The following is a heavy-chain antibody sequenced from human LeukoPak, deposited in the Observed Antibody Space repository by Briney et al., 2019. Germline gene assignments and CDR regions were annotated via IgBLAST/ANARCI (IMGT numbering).Heavy chain of an antibody. J-gene: IGHJ6*03. CDR3: ARDKYSSSWVDFPTSLYYYYMDV. D-gene: IGHD6-13*01. Sequence: NPGRSLRLSCAASGFSFSDYYMGWIRQAPGKGLDWVSYISSSGSTIYYADSVKGRFTISRDNAKNSLYLQMNSLRAEDTAVYYCARDKYSSSWVDFPTSLYYYYMDVWGKGTTVTISS. CDR2: ISSSGSTI. V-gene: IGHV3-11*04. CDR1: GFSFSDYY.